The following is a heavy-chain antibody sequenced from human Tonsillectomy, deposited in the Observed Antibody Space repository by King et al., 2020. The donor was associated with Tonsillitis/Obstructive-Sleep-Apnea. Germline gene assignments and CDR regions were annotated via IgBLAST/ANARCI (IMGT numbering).Heavy chain of an antibody. CDR1: GFSLSTSGVG. J-gene: IGHJ4*02. CDR3: AHQSAGDYLVFEN. CDR2: IYWDGDE. V-gene: IGHV2-5*02. Sequence: TLKESGPSLVKPTQTLTLTCTFSGFSLSTSGVGVGRIRQPPGKALEWLALIYWDGDERYSPSLKGRLTITKDTSKNQVVLTMTGMDPVDTAKYYCAHQSAGDYLVFENLGLGPLVTVSS. D-gene: IGHD4-17*01.